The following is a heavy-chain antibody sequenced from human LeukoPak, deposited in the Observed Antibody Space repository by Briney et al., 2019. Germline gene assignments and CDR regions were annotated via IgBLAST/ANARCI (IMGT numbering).Heavy chain of an antibody. D-gene: IGHD3-22*01. CDR1: GFTFSSYA. V-gene: IGHV3-64*01. CDR3: ARDKYYDSSGYYFYFDY. Sequence: GGSLRLSCAASGFTFSSYAMHWVRQAPGKGLEYVSAISSNGGSTYYANSVKGRFTISRDNSKNTLYLQMGSLRAEDMAVYYCARDKYYDSSGYYFYFDYWGQGTPVTVSS. CDR2: ISSNGGST. J-gene: IGHJ4*02.